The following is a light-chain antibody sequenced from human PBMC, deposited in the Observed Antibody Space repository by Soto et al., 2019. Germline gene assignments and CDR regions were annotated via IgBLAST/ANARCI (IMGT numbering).Light chain of an antibody. CDR3: QQFGSSPLYT. CDR2: GVS. CDR1: QRVNDNR. V-gene: IGKV3-20*01. J-gene: IGKJ2*01. Sequence: EMVLTQSPDTLSLSPGERATLSCRASQRVNDNRLAWYQQAPGQAPRLLIYGVSYRATGIPDRFSGSGSGTDFTLTISRLEPEDFAVYYCQQFGSSPLYTVGQGTKVEIK.